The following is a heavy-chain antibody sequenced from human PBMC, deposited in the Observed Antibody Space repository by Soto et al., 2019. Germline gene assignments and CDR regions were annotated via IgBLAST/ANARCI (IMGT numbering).Heavy chain of an antibody. V-gene: IGHV5-51*01. J-gene: IGHJ6*02. CDR3: ARRVPSGSGADYYGMDV. D-gene: IGHD3-10*01. CDR1: VYIFTSHW. Sequence: GESLKISCKGSVYIFTSHWIAWVRQMPGKGLEWMGIIYPGDSDTIYSPSFQGQVTFSVDKSISTVYLQWTTLKASDTAMYYCARRVPSGSGADYYGMDVWGQGTTVTV. CDR2: IYPGDSDT.